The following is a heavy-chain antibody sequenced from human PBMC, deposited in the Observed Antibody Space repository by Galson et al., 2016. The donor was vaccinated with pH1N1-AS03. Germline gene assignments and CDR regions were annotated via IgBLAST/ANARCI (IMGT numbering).Heavy chain of an antibody. J-gene: IGHJ4*02. V-gene: IGHV3-30*04. CDR2: ISYDGTNR. CDR1: GFTFNNYP. D-gene: IGHD1-1*01. CDR3: AKEVQRRLPF. Sequence: SLRLSCAASGFTFNNYPMHWVRQAPGKGLEWVAIISYDGTNRHYADSVKGRFTISRDHSKNTLYLQMTTLRTEDTAVYYCAKEVQRRLPFWGQGTLVIVSS.